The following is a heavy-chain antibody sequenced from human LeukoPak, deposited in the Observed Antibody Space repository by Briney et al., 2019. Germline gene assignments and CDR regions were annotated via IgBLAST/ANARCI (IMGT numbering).Heavy chain of an antibody. CDR3: ARDRTGSGWNDAFDI. CDR1: GGSIRSESYY. D-gene: IGHD6-19*01. Sequence: SETLSLTCSVSGGSIRSESYYWSWIRQPAGKGLEWIGRIYSSGSSKFNPSLKSRVTISIDTSKNQFSLNLSSVTAADTAVYYCARDRTGSGWNDAFDIWGQGTMVTVSS. J-gene: IGHJ3*02. V-gene: IGHV4-61*02. CDR2: IYSSGSS.